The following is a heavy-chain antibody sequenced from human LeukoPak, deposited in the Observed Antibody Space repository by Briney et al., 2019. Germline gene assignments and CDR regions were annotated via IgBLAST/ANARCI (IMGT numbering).Heavy chain of an antibody. D-gene: IGHD3-22*01. CDR2: MNPSGST. CDR1: GGSFSGYY. J-gene: IGHJ6*03. Sequence: SETLSLTCAVYGGSFSGYYWTWIRQTPEKGLEWIGEMNPSGSTSYNPSLKSRVTISVDTSKNQFSLKLGSVTAADMAVYYCARGRQDVTMIVVVMTAVSYYLDVWGKGTTVTVS. CDR3: ARGRQDVTMIVVVMTAVSYYLDV. V-gene: IGHV4-34*01.